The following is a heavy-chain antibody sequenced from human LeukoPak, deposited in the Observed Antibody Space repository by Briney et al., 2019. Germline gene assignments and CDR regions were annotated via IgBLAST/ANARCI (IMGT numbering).Heavy chain of an antibody. D-gene: IGHD7-27*01. CDR2: MNPNSGNT. CDR3: ARDLWGKGYFDY. Sequence: GASVKVSCKASGYTFTSYDINWVRQATGQGLEWMGWMNPNSGNTGYAQKFQGRVTMTRNTSISAAYMELSSLRSEDTAVYYCARDLWGKGYFDYWGQGTLVTVSS. V-gene: IGHV1-8*01. J-gene: IGHJ4*02. CDR1: GYTFTSYD.